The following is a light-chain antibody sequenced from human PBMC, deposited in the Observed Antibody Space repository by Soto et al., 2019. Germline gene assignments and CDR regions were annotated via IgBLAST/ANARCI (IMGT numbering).Light chain of an antibody. CDR2: AAS. CDR1: HSINTY. CDR3: QLTHCSPIS. V-gene: IGKV1-39*01. Sequence: EIQTTKSPSALSASVGDRDTIPCRASHSINTYVNWYLQKPGKAPYLLIYAASSLQSGVPSRFSGSGSGTDFTLTISGLHLEDFATYYCQLTHCSPISFGHGTRLEI. J-gene: IGKJ5*01.